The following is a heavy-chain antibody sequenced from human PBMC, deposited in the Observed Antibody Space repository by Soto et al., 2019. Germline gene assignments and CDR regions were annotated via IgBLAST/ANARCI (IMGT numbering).Heavy chain of an antibody. CDR1: GFSLSTSGMC. D-gene: IGHD3-22*01. Sequence: SGPTLVNPTQTLTLTCTFSGFSLSTSGMCVSWIRQPPGKALEWLALIDWDDDKYYSTSLKTRLTISKDTSKNQVVLTMTNMDPVDTATYYCARTTHYYDSSGDFDYWGQGTLVTVSS. J-gene: IGHJ4*02. V-gene: IGHV2-70*01. CDR3: ARTTHYYDSSGDFDY. CDR2: IDWDDDK.